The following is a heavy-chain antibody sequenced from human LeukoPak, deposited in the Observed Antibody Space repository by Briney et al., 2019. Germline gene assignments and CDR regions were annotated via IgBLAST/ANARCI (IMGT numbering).Heavy chain of an antibody. J-gene: IGHJ4*02. Sequence: GGSLRLPCAASGFGFSSHWMSWVRQAPGKGLEWVAKINQDGSEKYYADSVKGRFTISRDNSKNTLYLQMNSLRAEDTAVYYCARRSLSSIGYCSGGSCYLDYWGQGTLVTVSS. V-gene: IGHV3-7*01. CDR1: GFGFSSHW. D-gene: IGHD2-15*01. CDR2: INQDGSEK. CDR3: ARRSLSSIGYCSGGSCYLDY.